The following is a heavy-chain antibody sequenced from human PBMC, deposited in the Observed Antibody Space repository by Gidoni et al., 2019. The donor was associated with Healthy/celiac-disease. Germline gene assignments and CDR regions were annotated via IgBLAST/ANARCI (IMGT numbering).Heavy chain of an antibody. CDR3: VKDSSSGWPNWFDP. J-gene: IGHJ5*02. V-gene: IGHV3-9*01. D-gene: IGHD6-19*01. CDR1: GFTFDDYA. CDR2: ISWKSDII. Sequence: EVQLVESGGGLVQPGRSLRLSCAASGFTFDDYAMHWVRQAPGKGLEWVSGISWKSDIIGYADSVKGRFTISRDNAKNSLYLQMNSLRAEDTALYYCVKDSSSGWPNWFDPWGQGTLVTVSS.